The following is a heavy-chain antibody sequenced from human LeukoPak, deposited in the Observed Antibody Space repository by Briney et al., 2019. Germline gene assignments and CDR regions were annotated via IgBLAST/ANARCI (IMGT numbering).Heavy chain of an antibody. CDR3: AKDIGAVAAYYFDY. J-gene: IGHJ4*02. CDR1: EFTFSTYA. Sequence: GGSLRLSCAASEFTFSTYAMRWVRQAPGKGLEWVSAITDSGGGTYYADSVKGRFTISRDNAKNSLYLQMNSLRAEDMALYYCAKDIGAVAAYYFDYWGQGTLVTVSS. D-gene: IGHD6-19*01. CDR2: ITDSGGGT. V-gene: IGHV3-23*01.